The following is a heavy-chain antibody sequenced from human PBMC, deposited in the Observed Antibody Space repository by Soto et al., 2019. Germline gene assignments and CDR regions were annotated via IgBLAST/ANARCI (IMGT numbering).Heavy chain of an antibody. Sequence: GGSLRLSCAASGFTFSSYAMSWVRQAPGKGLEWVSAISGSGGSTYYADSVKGRFTISRDNSKNTLYLQMNSLRAEDTAVYYCAKDGTVMVRGVLSYFDYWGQGTLVTVSS. CDR2: ISGSGGST. CDR1: GFTFSSYA. D-gene: IGHD3-10*01. V-gene: IGHV3-23*01. CDR3: AKDGTVMVRGVLSYFDY. J-gene: IGHJ4*02.